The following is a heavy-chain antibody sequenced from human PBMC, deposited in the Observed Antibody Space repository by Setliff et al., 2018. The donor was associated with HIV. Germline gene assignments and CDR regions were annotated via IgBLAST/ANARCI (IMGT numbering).Heavy chain of an antibody. CDR2: INPSGGST. CDR1: GYTFTNYD. V-gene: IGHV1-46*01. J-gene: IGHJ4*02. Sequence: ASVKVSCKASGYTFTNYDINWVRQAPGQGLEWMGRINPSGGSTSYAQKFQGRVTMTRDTSTSTVYMDLSRLRSEDTAVYYCAREFPGGTKGFDYWGQGTLVTVSS. CDR3: AREFPGGTKGFDY. D-gene: IGHD1-1*01.